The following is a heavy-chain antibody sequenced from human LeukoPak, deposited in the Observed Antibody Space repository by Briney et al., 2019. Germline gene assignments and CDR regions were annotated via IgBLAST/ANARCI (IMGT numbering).Heavy chain of an antibody. V-gene: IGHV3-33*01. CDR3: AREVGSSSWFTDYYYYGMDV. D-gene: IGHD6-13*01. CDR1: GFTFSSYG. CDR2: IWYDDSNK. J-gene: IGHJ6*02. Sequence: GGSLRLSAAASGFTFSSYGMHWLGPAPGKGRVGVAVIWYDDSNKYYGDAVKGLFTITRDNSKNALYLQMNSLRAEDTAVYYCAREVGSSSWFTDYYYYGMDVWGQGTTVTVSS.